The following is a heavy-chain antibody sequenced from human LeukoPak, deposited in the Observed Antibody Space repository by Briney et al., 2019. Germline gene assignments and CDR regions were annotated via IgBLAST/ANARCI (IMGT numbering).Heavy chain of an antibody. V-gene: IGHV4-31*03. CDR3: ARVSYDSSGYYWDDAFDI. CDR2: IYYSGST. CDR1: SGSISSGDYY. Sequence: SQTLSLTCSVSSGSISSGDYYWSWIRQHPGKGLEWIGYIYYSGSTYYNPSLKSRVTISVDTSKNQFSLKLSSVTAADTAVYYCARVSYDSSGYYWDDAFDIWGQGTMVTVSS. D-gene: IGHD3-22*01. J-gene: IGHJ3*02.